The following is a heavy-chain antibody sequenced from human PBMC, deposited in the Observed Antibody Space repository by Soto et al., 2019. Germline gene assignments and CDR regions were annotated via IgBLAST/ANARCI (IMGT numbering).Heavy chain of an antibody. CDR3: TTDKGGRRGYRGFDSFDY. V-gene: IGHV1-69*01. Sequence: QVQLVQSGAEVKKPGSSVKVSCKASGGTISNYAINWVRQAPGQGLEWMGGIIPMSATTNYAGRFQGRVTMTADEPTNTLYMELSSLGYDDTVVFCCTTDKGGRRGYRGFDSFDYWGQGTLVTVSS. D-gene: IGHD5-12*01. CDR2: IIPMSATT. J-gene: IGHJ4*02. CDR1: GGTISNYA.